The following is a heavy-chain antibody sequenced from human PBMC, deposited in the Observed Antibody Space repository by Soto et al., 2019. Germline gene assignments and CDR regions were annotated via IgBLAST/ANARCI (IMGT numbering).Heavy chain of an antibody. CDR3: ARHSSRSRHPGFDY. J-gene: IGHJ4*02. CDR2: IYDGWSS. V-gene: IGHV4-39*01. CDR1: GGSISSSTYY. Sequence: QLQLQESGPGLVKPSETLSLTCTVSGGSISSSTYYWGWVRQPPGKGLEWLAGIYDGWSSHYHPSLRSRVTISVDTSKNQSSLKLSSMTAADTAVYYCARHSSRSRHPGFDYWGQGTLVTVSS. D-gene: IGHD1-26*01.